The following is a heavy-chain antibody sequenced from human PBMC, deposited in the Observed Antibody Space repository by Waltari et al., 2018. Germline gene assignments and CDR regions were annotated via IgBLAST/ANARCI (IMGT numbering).Heavy chain of an antibody. V-gene: IGHV4-59*12. Sequence: QVQLQESGPGQVKPSETLSLSCAVSGGSISGYYWAWVRQPPGKALEWMGFIGGANGTTAYNPSLRSRVSFSRDTSRNQFSLKLTSVTVADTAVYYCARGRASVAARYFDSWGQGIQVIVSS. CDR2: IGGANGTT. CDR1: GGSISGYY. CDR3: ARGRASVAARYFDS. D-gene: IGHD6-19*01. J-gene: IGHJ4*02.